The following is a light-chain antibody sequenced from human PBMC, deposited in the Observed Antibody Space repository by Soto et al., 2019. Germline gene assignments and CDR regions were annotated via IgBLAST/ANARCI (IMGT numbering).Light chain of an antibody. CDR1: QSVNSN. Sequence: GQTLAAATLSVSPWERAALSLRASQSVNSNLAWYQEKPGQAPRLLIYAAATRATGIPARFSGSGSATEFTLTISSLQSEDFATYYCQQYKQWPRTFCQGTKVDIK. J-gene: IGKJ1*01. CDR2: AAA. CDR3: QQYKQWPRT. V-gene: IGKV3-15*01.